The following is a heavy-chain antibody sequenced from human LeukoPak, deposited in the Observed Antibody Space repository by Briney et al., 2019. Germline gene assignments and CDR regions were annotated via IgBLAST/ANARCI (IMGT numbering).Heavy chain of an antibody. J-gene: IGHJ3*02. CDR1: GGSFSGYY. D-gene: IGHD6-19*01. CDR2: INHSGST. Sequence: SETLSLTCAVYGGSFSGYYWSWIRQPPGKGLEWIGEINHSGSTNYNPSLKSRVTISVDTSKNQFSLKLSSVTAADTAVYYCARSYSSGWSRGTNNAFDIWGQGTMVTVSS. CDR3: ARSYSSGWSRGTNNAFDI. V-gene: IGHV4-34*01.